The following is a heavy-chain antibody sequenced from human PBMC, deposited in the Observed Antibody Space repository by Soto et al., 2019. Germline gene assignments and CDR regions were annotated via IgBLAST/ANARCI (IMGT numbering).Heavy chain of an antibody. CDR3: ARKDKSGYFNWFDP. J-gene: IGHJ5*02. CDR2: IFPSDSDT. CDR1: GYKFTSYW. Sequence: GESLKISCRTSGYKFTSYWIAWVRQMPGKGLEWMGIIFPSDSDTRYSPSFQGQVTISADRSTSTVFLQWASLKASDTAVHFCARKDKSGYFNWFDPWGQGTLVTVSS. D-gene: IGHD3-22*01. V-gene: IGHV5-51*01.